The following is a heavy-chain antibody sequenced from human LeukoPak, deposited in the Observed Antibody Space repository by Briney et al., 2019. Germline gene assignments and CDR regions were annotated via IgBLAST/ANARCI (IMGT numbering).Heavy chain of an antibody. V-gene: IGHV1-8*03. D-gene: IGHD4-11*01. CDR3: ARMISGYSNYGLHYYYYMDV. Sequence: ASVKVSCKASGYTFTSYDINWVRQATGQGLEWMGWMNPNSGNTGYAQKFQGRVTITRNTSISTAYMELSSLRSEDTAVYYCARMISGYSNYGLHYYYYMDVWGKGTTVTVSS. CDR2: MNPNSGNT. J-gene: IGHJ6*03. CDR1: GYTFTSYD.